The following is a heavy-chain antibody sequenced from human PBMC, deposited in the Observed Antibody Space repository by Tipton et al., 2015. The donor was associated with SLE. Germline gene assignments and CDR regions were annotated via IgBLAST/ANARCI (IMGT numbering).Heavy chain of an antibody. Sequence: TLSLTCTVSGGSISSYYWIWIRQPPGKGLEWIGYIYYSGNTNYNPSLKSRVTISVDTSKNQFSLKLSSVTAADTAVYYCARGDCSSTSCLDYWGQGTLVTVSS. CDR3: ARGDCSSTSCLDY. V-gene: IGHV4-59*01. CDR1: GGSISSYY. CDR2: IYYSGNT. D-gene: IGHD2-2*01. J-gene: IGHJ4*02.